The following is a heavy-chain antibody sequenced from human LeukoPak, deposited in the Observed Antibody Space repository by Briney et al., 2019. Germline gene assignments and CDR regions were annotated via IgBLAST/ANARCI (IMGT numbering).Heavy chain of an antibody. CDR2: ISQSGST. D-gene: IGHD2-15*01. J-gene: IGHJ5*02. CDR1: GGSFGGYY. CDR3: ARGQYEIGVVVAATRLYNWFDP. Sequence: PSETLSLTCAVYGGSFGGYYWRSISQPPGKGLEWIGEISQSGSTKYNPSLKSRVTISVDTSKNQFSLKLSSVTAEDTAVYYCARGQYEIGVVVAATRLYNWFDPWGQGTLVSVSS. V-gene: IGHV4-34*01.